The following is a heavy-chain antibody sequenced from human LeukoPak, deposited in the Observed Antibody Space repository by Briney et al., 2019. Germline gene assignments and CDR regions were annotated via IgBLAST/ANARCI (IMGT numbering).Heavy chain of an antibody. J-gene: IGHJ4*02. CDR3: ARDMRFGVVTV. CDR1: GVSISSGGYY. Sequence: SQTLSLTCTVSGVSISSGGYYWSWLRQPPGKGLEWIGYIYHSGSTYYNPSLKSRVTISVDRSKNQFSLKLSSVTAADTAVYYCARDMRFGVVTVWGQGTLVTVSS. CDR2: IYHSGST. V-gene: IGHV4-30-2*01. D-gene: IGHD3-3*01.